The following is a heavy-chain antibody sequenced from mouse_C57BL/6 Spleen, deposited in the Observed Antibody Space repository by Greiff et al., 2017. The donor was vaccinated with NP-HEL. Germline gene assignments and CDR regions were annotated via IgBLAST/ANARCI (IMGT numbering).Heavy chain of an antibody. J-gene: IGHJ4*01. CDR2: IYPGSGST. Sequence: VQLQQSGAELVKPGASVKMSCKASGYTFTSYWITWVKQRPGQGLEWIGDIYPGSGSTNYNEKFTSKATLTVDTSSSTAYMQLSSLTSEDSAFYYCARSTMVTTAYAMDYWGQGTSVTVSS. CDR1: GYTFTSYW. CDR3: ARSTMVTTAYAMDY. V-gene: IGHV1-55*01. D-gene: IGHD2-2*01.